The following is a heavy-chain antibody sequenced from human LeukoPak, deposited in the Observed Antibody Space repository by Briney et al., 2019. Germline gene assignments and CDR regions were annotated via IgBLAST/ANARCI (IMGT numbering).Heavy chain of an antibody. D-gene: IGHD3-22*01. J-gene: IGHJ3*02. Sequence: SXXVSCKASGGTFSSYAISWVRQAPGQGLEWMGGIIPIFGTANYAQKFQGRVTITTDESTSTAYMELSSLRSEDTAVYYCAREVVYDAFDIWGQGTMVTVSS. CDR2: IIPIFGTA. CDR1: GGTFSSYA. V-gene: IGHV1-69*05. CDR3: AREVVYDAFDI.